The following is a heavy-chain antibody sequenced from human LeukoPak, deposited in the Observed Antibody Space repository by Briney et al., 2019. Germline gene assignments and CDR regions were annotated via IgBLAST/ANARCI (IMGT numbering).Heavy chain of an antibody. CDR3: ARLYYGSGSFAYYYMDV. J-gene: IGHJ6*03. CDR1: GASISSSSYY. V-gene: IGHV4-39*01. CDR2: IYYSGST. D-gene: IGHD3-10*01. Sequence: SETLSLTCTVSGASISSSSYYWGWIRQPPGKGLEWIGSIYYSGSTYYNPSLKSRVTISVDTSKNQFSLKLSSVTAADTAVYYCARLYYGSGSFAYYYMDVWGKGTTVTVSS.